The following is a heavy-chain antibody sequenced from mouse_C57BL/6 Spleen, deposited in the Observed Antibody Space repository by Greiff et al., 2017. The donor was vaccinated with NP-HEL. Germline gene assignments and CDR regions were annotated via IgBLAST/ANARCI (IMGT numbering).Heavy chain of an antibody. D-gene: IGHD2-4*01. CDR1: GFTFSSYA. Sequence: EVQGVESGEGLVKPGGSLKLSCAASGFTFSSYAMSWVRQTPEKRLEWVAYISSGGDYIYYADTVKGRFTISRDNARNTLYLQMSSLKSEDTAMYYCTNDYDGRAWFAYWGQGTLVTVSA. J-gene: IGHJ3*01. V-gene: IGHV5-9-1*02. CDR2: ISSGGDYI. CDR3: TNDYDGRAWFAY.